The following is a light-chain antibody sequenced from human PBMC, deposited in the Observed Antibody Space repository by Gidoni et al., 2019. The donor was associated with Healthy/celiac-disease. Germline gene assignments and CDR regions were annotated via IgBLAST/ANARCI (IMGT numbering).Light chain of an antibody. CDR2: AAS. Sequence: DIQITQSPSSLSASVGDRVTITCRASQSISSYLNWYQQKPVKAPKLLIYAASSLQSGVPSRVSGSGSESAFTLTISSLQPEDFETYYCQQSYSTLCSFGQGTKLEIK. V-gene: IGKV1-39*01. CDR1: QSISSY. CDR3: QQSYSTLCS. J-gene: IGKJ2*04.